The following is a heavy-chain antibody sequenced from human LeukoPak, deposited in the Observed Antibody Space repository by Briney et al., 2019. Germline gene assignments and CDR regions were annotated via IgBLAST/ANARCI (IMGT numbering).Heavy chain of an antibody. V-gene: IGHV1-46*01. CDR1: GYTFTSYY. J-gene: IGHJ6*02. CDR3: ARASRDYFYYGMDV. Sequence: ASVKVSCKASGYTFTSYYIHWVRQAPGQGLEWMGIINPSGAVTTYAQKFQGRVTMTRNTSISTAYMELSSLRSEDTAVYYCARASRDYFYYGMDVWGQGTTVTVSS. CDR2: INPSGAVT.